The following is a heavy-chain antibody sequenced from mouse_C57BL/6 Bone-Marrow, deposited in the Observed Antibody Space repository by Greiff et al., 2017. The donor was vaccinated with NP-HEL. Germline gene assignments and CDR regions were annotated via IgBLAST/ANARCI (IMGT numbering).Heavy chain of an antibody. CDR3: ARDWDGFDY. CDR2: ISYDGSN. D-gene: IGHD4-1*01. Sequence: EVQRVESGPGLVKPSQSLSLTCSVTGYSITSGYYWNWIRQFPGNKLEWMGYISYDGSNNYNPSLKNRISITRDTSKNQFFLKLNSVTTEDTATYYCARDWDGFDYWGQGTTLTVSS. J-gene: IGHJ2*01. CDR1: GYSITSGYY. V-gene: IGHV3-6*01.